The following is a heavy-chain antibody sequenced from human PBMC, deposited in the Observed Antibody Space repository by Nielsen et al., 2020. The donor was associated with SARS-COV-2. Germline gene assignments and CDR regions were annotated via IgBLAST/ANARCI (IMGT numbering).Heavy chain of an antibody. V-gene: IGHV3-74*01. Sequence: GESLKISCAASGFTFSSYWMHWVRQAPGKGLVWVSRINSDGSSTSYADSVKGRFTISRDNAKNSLYLQMNSLRAEDTALYHCESIDYGSGSYGGMDVWGQGTTVTVSS. J-gene: IGHJ6*02. CDR3: ESIDYGSGSYGGMDV. CDR2: INSDGSST. D-gene: IGHD3-10*01. CDR1: GFTFSSYW.